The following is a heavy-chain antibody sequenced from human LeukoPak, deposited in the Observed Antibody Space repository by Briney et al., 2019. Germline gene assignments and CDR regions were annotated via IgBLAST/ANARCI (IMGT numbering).Heavy chain of an antibody. CDR3: AVVPAARGGDYYYYMDV. CDR1: GFTFSSYG. V-gene: IGHV3-30*02. CDR2: IRYDGSNK. D-gene: IGHD2-2*01. J-gene: IGHJ6*03. Sequence: GGSLRLSCAASGFTFSSYGMHWVRQAPGKGLEWVAFIRYDGSNKYYADSVKGRFTISRDNSKNTLYLQMNSLRAEDTAVYYCAVVPAARGGDYYYYMDVWGKGTTVTVSS.